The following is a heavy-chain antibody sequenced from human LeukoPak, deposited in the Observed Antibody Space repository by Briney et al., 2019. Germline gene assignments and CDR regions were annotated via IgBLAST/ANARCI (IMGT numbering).Heavy chain of an antibody. Sequence: ASVHVSCKSSGFTFTDEYIHWVRQAPGKGLEWMGWINPYSGAINYAQKLQGRVTLTRDTSISTPYMELSRLTSGDTAVYYCARDPKSQLLLDYWGQGTLVTVSS. CDR3: ARDPKSQLLLDY. CDR1: GFTFTDEY. V-gene: IGHV1-2*02. D-gene: IGHD2-2*01. J-gene: IGHJ4*02. CDR2: INPYSGAI.